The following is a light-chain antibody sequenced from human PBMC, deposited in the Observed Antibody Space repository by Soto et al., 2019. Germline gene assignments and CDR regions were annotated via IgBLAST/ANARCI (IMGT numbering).Light chain of an antibody. CDR1: QSVGSK. V-gene: IGKV3-15*01. CDR2: DAS. Sequence: EIVMTQSPATLSVSPGEGATLSCRASQSVGSKLAWYQQRPGQAPRVLIYDASNRASGIPARFSGSGSGTEFTLTISSLQSEDFAVYYCQHDSNWFWTFGQGTKVEI. J-gene: IGKJ1*01. CDR3: QHDSNWFWT.